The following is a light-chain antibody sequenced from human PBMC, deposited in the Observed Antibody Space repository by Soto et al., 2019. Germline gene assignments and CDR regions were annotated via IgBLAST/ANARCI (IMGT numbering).Light chain of an antibody. V-gene: IGKV1-39*01. Sequence: DIQMTQSPSSLSASVGDIVTITCLASQGISTYLNWYQQKLGKAPKLLIYAASSLQSGVPSRLRGSGSGTDFTLTISSLQPEDFAAYHCQQSYSLPWTFGQGTKVDTK. CDR2: AAS. CDR3: QQSYSLPWT. CDR1: QGISTY. J-gene: IGKJ1*01.